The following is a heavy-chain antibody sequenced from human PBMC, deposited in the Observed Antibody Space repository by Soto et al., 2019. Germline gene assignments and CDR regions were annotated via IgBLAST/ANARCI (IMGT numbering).Heavy chain of an antibody. CDR3: ARDVSGTYRS. CDR2: IYYSGST. CDR1: GGSISGSY. J-gene: IGHJ4*02. Sequence: PSETLSLTCSVSGGSISGSYWSWIRQTPGKGLEWIGYIYYSGSTNYNPSLKSRVPISVDTSKTHFTLKLRSVTAVDTAVYYGARDVSGTYRSWGQGTLVTVSS. V-gene: IGHV4-59*01. D-gene: IGHD1-26*01.